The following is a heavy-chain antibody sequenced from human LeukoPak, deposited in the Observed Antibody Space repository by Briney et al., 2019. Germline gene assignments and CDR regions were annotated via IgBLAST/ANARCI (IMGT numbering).Heavy chain of an antibody. J-gene: IGHJ4*02. Sequence: GGSLRPSCAASGFTFSSYAMSWVRQAPGKGLEWVSAISGSGGSTYYADSVKGRFTISRDNSKNTLYLQMNSLRAEDTAVYYCAKDRRIAVAGSDYWGQGTLVTVSS. D-gene: IGHD6-19*01. CDR1: GFTFSSYA. CDR2: ISGSGGST. V-gene: IGHV3-23*01. CDR3: AKDRRIAVAGSDY.